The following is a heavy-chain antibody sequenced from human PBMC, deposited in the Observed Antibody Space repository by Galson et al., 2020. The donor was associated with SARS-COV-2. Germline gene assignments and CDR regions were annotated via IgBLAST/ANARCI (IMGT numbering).Heavy chain of an antibody. V-gene: IGHV4-4*02. J-gene: IGHJ4*02. Sequence: SETLSLTCAVSGGSISSDNWRSCVRPPPGKGLEWIGDIYHSGTTNYNPSLKSRVTISVDKSKNQFSLNLKSVTAADTAVYFCSRPKTGAQFDFWGQGTLVTVS. CDR1: GGSISSDNW. CDR2: IYHSGTT. CDR3: SRPKTGAQFDF. D-gene: IGHD3-10*01.